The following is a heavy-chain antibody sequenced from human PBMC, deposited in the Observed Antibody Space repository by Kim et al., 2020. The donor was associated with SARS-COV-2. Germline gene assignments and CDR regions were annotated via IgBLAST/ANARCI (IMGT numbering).Heavy chain of an antibody. D-gene: IGHD6-19*01. J-gene: IGHJ4*02. Sequence: SETLSLTCTVSGGSISSYYWSWIRQPAGKGLEWIGRIYTSGSTNYNPSLKSRVTMSVDTSKNQFSLKLSSVTAADTAVYYCARDLGYSSGYLTYFDYWGQGTLVTVSS. CDR2: IYTSGST. CDR1: GGSISSYY. V-gene: IGHV4-4*07. CDR3: ARDLGYSSGYLTYFDY.